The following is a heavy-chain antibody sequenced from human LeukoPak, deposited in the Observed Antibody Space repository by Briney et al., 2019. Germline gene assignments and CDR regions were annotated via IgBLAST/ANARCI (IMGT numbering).Heavy chain of an antibody. CDR2: IYHSGST. D-gene: IGHD3-3*01. J-gene: IGHJ5*02. V-gene: IGHV4-38-2*01. Sequence: SETLSLTCAVSGYSISSGYYWGWIRQPPGKGLEWIGCIYHSGSTYYNPSLKSRVTISVDTSKNQFSLKLSSVTAADTAVYYCASSRLITIFGVVIMGNWFDPWGQGTLVTVSS. CDR1: GYSISSGYY. CDR3: ASSRLITIFGVVIMGNWFDP.